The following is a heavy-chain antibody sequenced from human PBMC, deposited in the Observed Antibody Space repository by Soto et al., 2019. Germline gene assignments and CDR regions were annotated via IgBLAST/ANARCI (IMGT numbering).Heavy chain of an antibody. D-gene: IGHD3-22*01. V-gene: IGHV3-30-3*01. CDR3: ASRFGDYYDSSGYSGY. CDR1: GFTFSSYA. J-gene: IGHJ4*02. CDR2: ISYDGSNK. Sequence: GPLRLSCAASGFTFSSYAMHWVRQAPGKGLEWVAVISYDGSNKYYADSVKGRFTISRDNSKNTLYLQMNSLRAEDTAVYYCASRFGDYYDSSGYSGYWGQGTLVTVSS.